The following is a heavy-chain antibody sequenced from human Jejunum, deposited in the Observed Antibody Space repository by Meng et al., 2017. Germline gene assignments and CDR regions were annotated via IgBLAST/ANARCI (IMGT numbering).Heavy chain of an antibody. CDR2: IYYSGGT. J-gene: IGHJ4*02. V-gene: IGHV4-61*08. CDR3: AHSSSSSSFGFDY. D-gene: IGHD6-6*01. CDR1: GGSVSSAAYY. Sequence: QVQVQESGPGLVRPSETPSLTCTVSGGSVSSAAYYWNWIRQPPGKGLEWIGYIYYSGGTTYSPSLNSRVTISIDTAKNQVSLKVSSVTAADTAVYYCAHSSSSSSFGFDYWGQGTLVTVSS.